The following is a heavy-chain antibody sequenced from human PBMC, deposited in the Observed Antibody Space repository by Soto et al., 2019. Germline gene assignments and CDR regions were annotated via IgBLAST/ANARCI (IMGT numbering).Heavy chain of an antibody. CDR1: GYTFTSYG. D-gene: IGHD2-15*01. Sequence: QVQLVQSGAEVKKPGASVKVSCKASGYTFTSYGISWVRQAPGQGLEWMGWISAYNGNTNYAQKLQGRVTMTTDTATSTAYMELRSLRSDDTAVYYCARDEGYCSGGSCYTRGRFDPWGQGTLVTVSS. V-gene: IGHV1-18*01. J-gene: IGHJ5*02. CDR3: ARDEGYCSGGSCYTRGRFDP. CDR2: ISAYNGNT.